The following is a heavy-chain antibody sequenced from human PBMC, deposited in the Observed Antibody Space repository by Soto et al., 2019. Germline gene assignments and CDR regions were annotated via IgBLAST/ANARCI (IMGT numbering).Heavy chain of an antibody. J-gene: IGHJ6*02. D-gene: IGHD4-4*01. CDR2: IYPGDSDT. CDR1: GYSFTSYW. V-gene: IGHV5-51*01. Sequence: GESLKISCKGSGYSFTSYWIGWVRQMPGKGLEWMGIIYPGDSDTRYSPSFQGQVTISADKSISTAYLQWSSLKASDTAMYYCARLEDYSNYYYYYGIDIWGQGTTVTVSS. CDR3: ARLEDYSNYYYYYGIDI.